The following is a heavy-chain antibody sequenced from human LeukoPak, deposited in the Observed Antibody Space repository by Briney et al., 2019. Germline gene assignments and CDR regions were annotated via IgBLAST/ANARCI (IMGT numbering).Heavy chain of an antibody. CDR2: IYIDGTT. CDR3: ARGPRYSFY. Sequence: PGGSLRLSCAASGVIVSHNYMTWVREAPGGGLEWISVIYIDGTTYYADSVKGRFTISRDQANNTLYLQMNTLRDEDTAVYYRARGPRYSFYWGQGALVSVSS. CDR1: GVIVSHNY. J-gene: IGHJ4*02. D-gene: IGHD6-13*01. V-gene: IGHV3-53*01.